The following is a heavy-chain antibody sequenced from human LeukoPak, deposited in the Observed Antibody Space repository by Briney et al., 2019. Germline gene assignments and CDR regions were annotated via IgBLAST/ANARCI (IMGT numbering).Heavy chain of an antibody. J-gene: IGHJ5*02. Sequence: GGSLRLSCAASGFTFSSYWMHWVRQAPGKGLVWVSRINSDGSSTSYADSVKGRFTISRDNAKNTLYLQMNSLRAEDTAVYYCARDSRTTMVRGVTNWFDPWGQGTLVTVSS. V-gene: IGHV3-74*01. CDR1: GFTFSSYW. D-gene: IGHD3-10*01. CDR2: INSDGSST. CDR3: ARDSRTTMVRGVTNWFDP.